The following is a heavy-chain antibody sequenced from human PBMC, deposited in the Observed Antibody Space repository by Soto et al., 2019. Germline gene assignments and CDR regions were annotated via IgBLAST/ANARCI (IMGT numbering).Heavy chain of an antibody. CDR2: ISAYNGNR. CDR3: AGVWKEIVGGPFYH. J-gene: IGHJ4*01. Sequence: QVQLVQSGAEVKKTGASVTVSCKATGYTFTSYAISWVRQAPGQGLEWIGWISAYNGNRNYAQNLQGRVTMTTDTPRNTAHMELWCLRSDDTAVYYCAGVWKEIVGGPFYHWDQGTVVAV. CDR1: GYTFTSYA. D-gene: IGHD2-15*01. V-gene: IGHV1-18*01.